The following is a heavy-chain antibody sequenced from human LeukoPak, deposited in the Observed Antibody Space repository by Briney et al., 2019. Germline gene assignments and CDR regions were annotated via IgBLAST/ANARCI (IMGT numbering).Heavy chain of an antibody. CDR1: GGSISSSSYY. V-gene: IGHV4-39*01. CDR2: IYYSGST. J-gene: IGHJ4*02. CDR3: ARGVFDY. Sequence: SETLSLTCTVSGGSISSSSYYWGWIRQPPGKGLEWIGSIYYSGSTCYNPSLKSRVTISVDTSKNQFSLKLSSVTAADTAVYYCARGVFDYWGQGTLVTVSS.